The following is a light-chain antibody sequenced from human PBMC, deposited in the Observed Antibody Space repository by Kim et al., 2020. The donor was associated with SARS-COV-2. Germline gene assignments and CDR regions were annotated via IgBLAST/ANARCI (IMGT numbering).Light chain of an antibody. J-gene: IGKJ2*01. CDR3: QQYHKWPYT. CDR1: QSVYKN. CDR2: TAS. Sequence: SVTPGERAALPCKAKQSVYKNLAWYQQIPGRAPRLLFSTASARASAIPARFSGGGSGTEFTLTISNLQSDDFAVYYCQQYHKWPYTFGQGTKLEI. V-gene: IGKV3-15*01.